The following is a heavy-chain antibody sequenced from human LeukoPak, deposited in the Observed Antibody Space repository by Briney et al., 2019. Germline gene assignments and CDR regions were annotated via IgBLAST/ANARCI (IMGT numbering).Heavy chain of an antibody. V-gene: IGHV3-23*01. D-gene: IGHD2-21*02. CDR1: GFTFSSYG. Sequence: GGSLRLSCAASGFTFSSYGMSWVRQAPGKGLEWVSAISGSGGSTYYADSVKGRFTISRDNSKNTLYLQMNSLRAEDTAVYYCAKVQFIGRVTAIRAYYFDYWGQGTLVTVSS. J-gene: IGHJ4*02. CDR2: ISGSGGST. CDR3: AKVQFIGRVTAIRAYYFDY.